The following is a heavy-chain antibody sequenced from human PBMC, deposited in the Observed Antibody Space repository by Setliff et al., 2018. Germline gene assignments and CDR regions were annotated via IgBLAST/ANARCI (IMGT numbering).Heavy chain of an antibody. V-gene: IGHV4-39*01. CDR3: ARLGYRGDLDY. CDR2: IYNSGST. J-gene: IGHJ4*02. Sequence: SETLSLTCTVSGGSISSGSYYWAWIRQPPGKGLEWIGSIYNSGSTYYNPSLKSRVSISVDTSKNQFSLKLSSVTAADTAVYYCARLGYRGDLDYWGQGTLVTVSS. D-gene: IGHD5-12*01. CDR1: GGSISSGSYY.